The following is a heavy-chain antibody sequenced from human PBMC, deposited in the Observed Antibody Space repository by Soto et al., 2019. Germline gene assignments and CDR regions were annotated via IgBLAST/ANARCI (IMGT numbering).Heavy chain of an antibody. D-gene: IGHD3-22*01. CDR3: ARDLGSSGYYYGRYYFDY. J-gene: IGHJ4*02. CDR1: GYTFTSYY. Sequence: ASVKVSCKASGYTFTSYYMHWVRQAPGQGLEWMGIINPSGGSTSYAQKFQGRVTMTRDTSTSTVYMELSSLRSEDTAVYYCARDLGSSGYYYGRYYFDYWGQGTLVTVSS. V-gene: IGHV1-46*01. CDR2: INPSGGST.